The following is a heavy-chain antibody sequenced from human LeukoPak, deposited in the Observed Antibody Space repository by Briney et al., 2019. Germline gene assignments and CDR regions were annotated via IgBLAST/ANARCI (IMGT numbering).Heavy chain of an antibody. CDR1: VFTSSGYW. D-gene: IGHD5-18*01. J-gene: IGHJ3*02. CDR2: INSDGSST. CDR3: VRGGYSYGFMLAFDI. Sequence: RGSLRLSCAAPVFTSSGYWMHWVRQAPGKGLVWVSRINSDGSSTSYADSVKGRFTISRDSAKNTLYLQMNSLRAEDTAVYYCVRGGYSYGFMLAFDIWGLGTRVTVSS. V-gene: IGHV3-74*01.